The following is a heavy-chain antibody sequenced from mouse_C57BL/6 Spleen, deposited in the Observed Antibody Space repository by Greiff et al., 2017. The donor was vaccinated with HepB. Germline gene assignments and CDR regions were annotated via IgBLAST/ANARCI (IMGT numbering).Heavy chain of an antibody. CDR1: GYAFSSSW. CDR2: IYPGDGDT. D-gene: IGHD2-1*01. J-gene: IGHJ2*01. V-gene: IGHV1-82*01. CDR3: ARPSYGKGDY. Sequence: QVQLQQSGPVLVKPGASVKISCKASGYAFSSSWMNWVKQRPGKGLEWIGRIYPGDGDTNYNGKFKGKATLTADKSSSTAYMQLSSLTSEDSAVYFCARPSYGKGDYWGQGTTLTVSS.